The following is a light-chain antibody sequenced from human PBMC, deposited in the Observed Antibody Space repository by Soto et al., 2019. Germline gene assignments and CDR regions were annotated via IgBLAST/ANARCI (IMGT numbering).Light chain of an antibody. CDR3: QQYHSSPWT. CDR2: GAF. Sequence: ESVLTQSPGTLSLSPGESATLSCRPSQSIPNNNLAWYQQKPGQAPRLLFYGAFNRASGIPDRFSGSGSGTDFTLTISRVEPVDFAVYSCQQYHSSPWTFGQGTKVDIK. CDR1: QSIPNNN. J-gene: IGKJ1*01. V-gene: IGKV3-20*01.